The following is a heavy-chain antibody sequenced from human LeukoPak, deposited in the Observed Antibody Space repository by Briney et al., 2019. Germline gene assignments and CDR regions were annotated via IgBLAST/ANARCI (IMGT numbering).Heavy chain of an antibody. V-gene: IGHV3-74*01. J-gene: IGHJ3*02. CDR2: INSDGSST. CDR1: GFTFDDYA. CDR3: ARDARDSAFDI. Sequence: PGRSLRLSCAASGFTFDDYAMHWVRQAPGKGLVWVSRINSDGSSTSYADSVKGRFTISRDNAKNTLYLQMNSLRAEDTAVYYCARDARDSAFDIWGQGTMVTVSS. D-gene: IGHD2-15*01.